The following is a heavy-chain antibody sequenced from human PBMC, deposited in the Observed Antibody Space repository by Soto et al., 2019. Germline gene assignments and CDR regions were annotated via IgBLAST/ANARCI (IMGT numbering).Heavy chain of an antibody. D-gene: IGHD3-9*01. V-gene: IGHV4-59*12. Sequence: SETLSLTCSVSGGSISSSYWSWIRQPPGKGLEWIGYIYYSGSTNYNPSLKSRVTISVDTSKSQFSLRLSPVAAADSAVYFCARLEGLATISYYFDFWGPGALVTVSS. CDR3: ARLEGLATISYYFDF. J-gene: IGHJ4*02. CDR2: IYYSGST. CDR1: GGSISSSY.